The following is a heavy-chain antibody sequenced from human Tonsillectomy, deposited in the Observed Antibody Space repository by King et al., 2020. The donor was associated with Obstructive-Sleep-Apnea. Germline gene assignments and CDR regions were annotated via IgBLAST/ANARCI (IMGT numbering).Heavy chain of an antibody. CDR3: AEEDGGSDRPDGKHYTMDV. Sequence: QLVQSGAEVKKPGASVKVSCKASGYTFTGYYIHWARQAPGQGLEWVGWMNPNSGGTNFAQKFQGRVTMTRDSSFSTVYMDLSGRTPDDTAGYYCAEEDGGSDRPDGKHYTMDVWGQGTAVTVSS. CDR2: MNPNSGGT. J-gene: IGHJ6*02. D-gene: IGHD1-26*01. V-gene: IGHV1-2*02. CDR1: GYTFTGYY.